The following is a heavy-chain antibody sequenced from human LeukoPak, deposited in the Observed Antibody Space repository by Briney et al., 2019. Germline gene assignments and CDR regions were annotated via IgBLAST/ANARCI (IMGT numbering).Heavy chain of an antibody. CDR1: GYTFTGYY. V-gene: IGHV1-2*02. Sequence: ASVKVSCKASGYTFTGYYMHWVRQAPGQGLEWMGWINPNSGGTNYAQKFQGRVTLTSDTSISTAYMELSRLRSDDTAVYYCARGKYYDFWSGYYKDYWGQGTLVTVSS. J-gene: IGHJ4*02. CDR3: ARGKYYDFWSGYYKDY. CDR2: INPNSGGT. D-gene: IGHD3-3*01.